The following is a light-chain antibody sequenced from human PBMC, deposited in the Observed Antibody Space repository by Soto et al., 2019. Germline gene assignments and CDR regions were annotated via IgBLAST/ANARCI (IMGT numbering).Light chain of an antibody. Sequence: QSVLTQPPSVSAAPRQRVTISCSGSSSNIGHNAVNWYQQLPGKAPKLLIYYDDLLPSGVSDRCSGSKSGTSASLAISELQSEDEADYYCAAWDDRLNGVVFGGGTKLTVL. CDR1: SSNIGHNA. V-gene: IGLV1-36*01. CDR2: YDD. CDR3: AAWDDRLNGVV. J-gene: IGLJ2*01.